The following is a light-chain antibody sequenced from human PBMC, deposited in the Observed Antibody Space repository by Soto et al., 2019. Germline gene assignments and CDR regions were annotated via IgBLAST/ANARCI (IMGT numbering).Light chain of an antibody. CDR2: AAS. CDR1: QSVTANS. J-gene: IGKJ1*01. V-gene: IGKV3-20*01. CDR3: QQYGSSPLT. Sequence: EIVLAQSPGSLSLSPGETATLSCRASQSVTANSLAWYQQKPGQAPRLLIYAASSRATGIPDRFSGSGSGTDFTLTISRLEPEDFAVYYCQQYGSSPLTFGQGTKVDIK.